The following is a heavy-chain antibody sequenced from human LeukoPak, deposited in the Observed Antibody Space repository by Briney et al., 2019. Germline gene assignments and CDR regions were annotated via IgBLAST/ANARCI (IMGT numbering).Heavy chain of an antibody. CDR2: IIPIFGTA. CDR1: GGTFSSYA. CDR3: ARLYCSSTSCYFDY. J-gene: IGHJ4*02. D-gene: IGHD2-2*01. Sequence: SVKVSCKASGGTFSSYAISWVRQAPGQGLEWMGGIIPIFGTANYAQKFQGRVTITADESTSTAYMELSSLRSEDTAVYYCARLYCSSTSCYFDYWGQGTLVTVSS. V-gene: IGHV1-69*13.